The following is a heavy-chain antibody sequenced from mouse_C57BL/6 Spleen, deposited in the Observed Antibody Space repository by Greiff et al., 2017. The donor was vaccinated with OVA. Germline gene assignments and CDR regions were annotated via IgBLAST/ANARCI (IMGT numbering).Heavy chain of an antibody. Sequence: QVQLKQPGAELVMPGASVKLSCKASGYTFTSYWMHWVKQRPGQGLEWIGEIDPSDSYTNYNQKFKGKSTLTVDKSSSTAYMQLSSLTSEDSAVYYCARDLAYWGQGTLVTVSA. CDR2: IDPSDSYT. V-gene: IGHV1-69*01. J-gene: IGHJ3*01. CDR1: GYTFTSYW. CDR3: ARDLAY.